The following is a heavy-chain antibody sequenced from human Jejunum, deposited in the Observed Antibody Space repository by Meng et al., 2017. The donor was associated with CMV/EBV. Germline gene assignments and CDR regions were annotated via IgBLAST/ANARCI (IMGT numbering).Heavy chain of an antibody. J-gene: IGHJ6*02. CDR3: AKESGQYQMLSYYGLDV. CDR2: ISRSGGDT. V-gene: IGHV3-23*01. Sequence: FDSYAMTWVRQAPGKGLEWVSVISRSGGDTNYADSVEGRFTISRDNSKNTLYLEMSSLRAEDTAIYYCAKESGQYQMLSYYGLDVWGQGTTVTVSS. CDR1: FDSYA. D-gene: IGHD2-2*01.